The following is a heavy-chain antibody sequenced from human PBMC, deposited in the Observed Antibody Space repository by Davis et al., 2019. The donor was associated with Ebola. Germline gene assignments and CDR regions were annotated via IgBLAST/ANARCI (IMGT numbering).Heavy chain of an antibody. J-gene: IGHJ4*02. CDR3: AKAVGSYSY. CDR2: ISGSGGST. Sequence: GESLKISCAASGFTFSSYAMSWVRQAPGKGLEWVSAISGSGGSTYYADSVKGRFTISRDNSKNTLYLQMNSLRAEDTAVYYCAKAVGSYSYWGQGTLVTVSS. D-gene: IGHD1-26*01. CDR1: GFTFSSYA. V-gene: IGHV3-23*01.